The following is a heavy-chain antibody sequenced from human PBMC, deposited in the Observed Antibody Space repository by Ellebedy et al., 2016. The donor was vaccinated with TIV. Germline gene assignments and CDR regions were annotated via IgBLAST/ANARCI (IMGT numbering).Heavy chain of an antibody. CDR1: GGSFSGYY. J-gene: IGHJ6*02. CDR2: IYYSGST. Sequence: SQTLSLTCAVHGGSFSGYYWSWIRQPPGKELEWIWSIYYSGSTYYNPSLKSRVTISVDTSKNQFYLKLSSVTAADTAVYYCARHEPGTPMYYYYGMDVWGQGTTVTVSS. D-gene: IGHD1-14*01. V-gene: IGHV4-34*01. CDR3: ARHEPGTPMYYYYGMDV.